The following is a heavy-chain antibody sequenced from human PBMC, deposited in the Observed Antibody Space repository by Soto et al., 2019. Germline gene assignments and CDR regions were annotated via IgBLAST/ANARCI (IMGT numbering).Heavy chain of an antibody. CDR2: ISSSSSYI. CDR1: GFTFSSYS. V-gene: IGHV3-21*01. J-gene: IGHJ6*02. CDR3: AKVGHLFRPSYYYYGMDV. D-gene: IGHD3-3*01. Sequence: GGSLRLSCAASGFTFSSYSMNWVHQAPGKGLEWVSSISSSSSYIYYADSVKGRFTISRDNAKNSLYLQMNSLRAEDTAVYYCAKVGHLFRPSYYYYGMDVWGQGTTVTVSS.